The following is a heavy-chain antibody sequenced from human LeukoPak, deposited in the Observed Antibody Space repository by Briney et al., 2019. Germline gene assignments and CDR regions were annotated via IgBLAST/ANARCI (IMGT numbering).Heavy chain of an antibody. CDR2: INHSGST. J-gene: IGHJ4*02. CDR1: GGSFSGYY. CDR3: ARGVLNWNPLDY. V-gene: IGHV4-34*01. D-gene: IGHD1-1*01. Sequence: PSETLSLTCAVYGGSFSGYYWSWIRQPPGKGLEWIGEINHSGSTNYNPSLKSRVTISVDTSKNQFSLKLSSVTAADTAVYYCARGVLNWNPLDYWGQGTLVTVSS.